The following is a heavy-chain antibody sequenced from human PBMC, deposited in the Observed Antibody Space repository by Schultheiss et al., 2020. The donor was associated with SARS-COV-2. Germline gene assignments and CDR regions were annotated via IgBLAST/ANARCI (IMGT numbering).Heavy chain of an antibody. Sequence: SETLSLTCTVSGDSISSYYWSWIRQPPGKGLEWIGEINHSGSTNYNPSLKSRVTISVDTSKNQFSLKLNSVTAADTAVYYCARGGLVVPDNAFDIWGRGTMVTVSS. CDR3: ARGGLVVPDNAFDI. J-gene: IGHJ3*02. D-gene: IGHD2-2*01. CDR1: GDSISSYY. V-gene: IGHV4-34*01. CDR2: INHSGST.